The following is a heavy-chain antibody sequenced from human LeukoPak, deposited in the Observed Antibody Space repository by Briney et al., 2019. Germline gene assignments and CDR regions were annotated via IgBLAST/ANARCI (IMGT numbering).Heavy chain of an antibody. CDR2: ISAYNGNT. D-gene: IGHD2-15*01. Sequence: ASVKVSCKASGYTFTSYGISWVRRAPGQGLEWMGWISAYNGNTNYAQKLQGRVTMTTDTSTSTAYMELRSLRSDDTAVYYCARDVRRSGYCSGGSCYSRLGYWGQGTLVTVSS. J-gene: IGHJ4*02. CDR1: GYTFTSYG. V-gene: IGHV1-18*01. CDR3: ARDVRRSGYCSGGSCYSRLGY.